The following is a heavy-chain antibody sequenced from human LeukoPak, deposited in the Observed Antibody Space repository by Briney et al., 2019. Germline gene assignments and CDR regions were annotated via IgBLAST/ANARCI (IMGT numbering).Heavy chain of an antibody. CDR3: CQLLYGYYYYGMDV. CDR1: GFTFSSYR. V-gene: IGHV3-48*01. CDR2: ISSSSSTI. D-gene: IGHD2-2*02. J-gene: IGHJ6*02. Sequence: GGSLRLSCAASGFTFSSYRMTWVRQAPGKGLEWVSYISSSSSTIYYADSVKGRFTISRDNAKNSLYLQMNSLRAEDTAVYYCCQLLYGYYYYGMDVWGQGTTVTVSS.